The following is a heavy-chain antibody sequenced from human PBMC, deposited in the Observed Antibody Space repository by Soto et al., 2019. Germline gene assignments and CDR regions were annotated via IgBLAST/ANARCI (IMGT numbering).Heavy chain of an antibody. CDR2: IGESGTPT. CDR1: GFTFSSYA. V-gene: IGHV3-23*01. D-gene: IGHD2-2*01. CDR3: ARYIPGVRYYGMDV. Sequence: AASGFTFSSYAMKWVRQAPGKGLEWVSLIGESGTPTYYADSVKGRFTISRDNSGNTLFLEMYSLRAEDTAVYYCARYIPGVRYYGMDVWGQGTTVTVSS. J-gene: IGHJ6*02.